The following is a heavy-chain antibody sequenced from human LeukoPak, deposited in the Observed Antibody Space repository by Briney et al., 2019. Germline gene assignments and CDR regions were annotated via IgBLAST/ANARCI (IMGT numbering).Heavy chain of an antibody. CDR2: IYYSGST. D-gene: IGHD5-18*01. J-gene: IGHJ4*02. V-gene: IGHV4-61*01. Sequence: SETLSLTCTVSGGSVSSGSYYWSWIRQPPGKGLEWIGYIYYSGSTNYNPSLKSRVTISVDTSKNQFSLKLSSVTAADTAVYYCARVLSDQLWELYYFDYWGQGTLVAVSS. CDR1: GGSVSSGSYY. CDR3: ARVLSDQLWELYYFDY.